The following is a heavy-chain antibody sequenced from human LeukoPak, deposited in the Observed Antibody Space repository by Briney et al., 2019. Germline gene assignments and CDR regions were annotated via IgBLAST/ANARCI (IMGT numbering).Heavy chain of an antibody. D-gene: IGHD5-24*01. CDR1: GFTFSSYA. CDR2: ISGSGGST. CDR3: AKATSFEDCYNSD. V-gene: IGHV3-23*01. Sequence: GGSLRLFCGASGFTFSSYAMSWVRQAPGKGLEWVSAISGSGGSTYYADSVKGRFTISRDNYKNTLYPQMNSLRAEDTAVYYCAKATSFEDCYNSDWGQGTLVTVSS. J-gene: IGHJ4*02.